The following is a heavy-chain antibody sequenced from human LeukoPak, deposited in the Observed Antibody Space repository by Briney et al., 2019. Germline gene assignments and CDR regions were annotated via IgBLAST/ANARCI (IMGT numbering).Heavy chain of an antibody. J-gene: IGHJ4*02. D-gene: IGHD3-3*01. V-gene: IGHV1-18*01. CDR1: GYTFTSYG. Sequence: ASVKVSCKASGYTFTSYGISWVRQAPGQGLEWMGWISAYNGNTNYAQKLQGRVTMTTDTSTSTAYMELRSLRSEDTAVYYCARGGRYTYYDFWSGYYPLYFDYWGQGTLVTVSS. CDR2: ISAYNGNT. CDR3: ARGGRYTYYDFWSGYYPLYFDY.